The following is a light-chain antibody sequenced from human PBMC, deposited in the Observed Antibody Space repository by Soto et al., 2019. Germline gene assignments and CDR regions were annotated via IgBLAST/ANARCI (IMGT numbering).Light chain of an antibody. V-gene: IGKV1-9*01. CDR3: QHLESYPRT. J-gene: IGKJ4*01. CDR2: DAS. CDR1: QSINTW. Sequence: IQLNKSPSALSASVGDRVTITCRASQSINTWLAWYQQKPGKAPKLLIYDASTLQSGVPSRFSGSGSGTDFTLTISSLQPDDFATYYCQHLESYPRTFGGGTKVDIK.